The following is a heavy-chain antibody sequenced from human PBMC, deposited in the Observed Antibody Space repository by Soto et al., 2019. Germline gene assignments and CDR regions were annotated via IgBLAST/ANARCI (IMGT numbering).Heavy chain of an antibody. J-gene: IGHJ5*02. D-gene: IGHD1-1*01. Sequence: QVQLQESGAGLVKASQTLSLTCTVSGGSIRNGNYYWSWIRQLPGKGLEWIGNIYYIGTTSYNPSLKSRVIISIDTSKNQFSLELTSVLAADTAVYYCAKNETTRPWFDPWGQGTLVTVSS. CDR3: AKNETTRPWFDP. CDR2: IYYIGTT. CDR1: GGSIRNGNYY. V-gene: IGHV4-31*03.